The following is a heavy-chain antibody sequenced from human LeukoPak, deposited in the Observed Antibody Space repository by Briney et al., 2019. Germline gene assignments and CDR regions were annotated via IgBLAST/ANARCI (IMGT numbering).Heavy chain of an antibody. CDR1: GFTFRSYW. CDR2: INQGGSVK. J-gene: IGHJ4*02. D-gene: IGHD5-12*01. V-gene: IGHV3-7*01. Sequence: GGSLRLSCAASGFTFRSYWMSWVRQAPGKGLEWVANINQGGSVKYYADSVKGRFTISRDDAKNSLYVQMNSLRDEDTAVYYCARVGYSGWNLEYWGQGTLVTVSS. CDR3: ARVGYSGWNLEY.